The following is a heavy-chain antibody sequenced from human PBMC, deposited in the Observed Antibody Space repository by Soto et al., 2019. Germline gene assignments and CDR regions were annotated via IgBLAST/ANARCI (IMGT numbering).Heavy chain of an antibody. Sequence: QVHLQQWGAGLLKPSENLSLTCAVTGGAFNGYYWTWIRQSPGKGLQWIGEINHSGTVDYNPSLKCRVTFSIDTSKKQFSLTLTSVTAADTAVYYCARAGAALVRGSIGGFDYWGQGTLVTVSS. CDR3: ARAGAALVRGSIGGFDY. J-gene: IGHJ4*02. CDR1: GGAFNGYY. V-gene: IGHV4-34*01. D-gene: IGHD3-10*01. CDR2: INHSGTV.